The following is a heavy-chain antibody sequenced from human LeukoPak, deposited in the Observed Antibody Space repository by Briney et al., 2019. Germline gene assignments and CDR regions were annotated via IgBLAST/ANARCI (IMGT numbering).Heavy chain of an antibody. Sequence: ASVKVSCKASGGTFSSYTISWVRQAPGQGLEWMGRIIPILGIANYAQKFQGRVTITADKSTSTAYMELSSLRSEDTAVYYCARDTYYYDSSGYYRDAFDIWGQGTMVTVSS. CDR3: ARDTYYYDSSGYYRDAFDI. CDR1: GGTFSSYT. D-gene: IGHD3-22*01. CDR2: IIPILGIA. J-gene: IGHJ3*02. V-gene: IGHV1-69*04.